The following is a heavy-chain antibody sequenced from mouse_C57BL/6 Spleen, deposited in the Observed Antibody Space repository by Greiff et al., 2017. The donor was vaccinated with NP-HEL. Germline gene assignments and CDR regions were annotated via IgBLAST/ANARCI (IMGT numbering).Heavy chain of an antibody. CDR1: GYAFSSYW. D-gene: IGHD1-1*01. CDR3: AKGVLLRGYFDY. Sequence: QVQLQQSGAELVKPGASVKISCKASGYAFSSYWMNWVKQRPGKGLEWIGQIYPGDGDTNYNGKFKGKATLTADKSSSTAYMQLSSLTSEDSAVYFCAKGVLLRGYFDYWGQGTTLTVSS. V-gene: IGHV1-80*01. J-gene: IGHJ2*01. CDR2: IYPGDGDT.